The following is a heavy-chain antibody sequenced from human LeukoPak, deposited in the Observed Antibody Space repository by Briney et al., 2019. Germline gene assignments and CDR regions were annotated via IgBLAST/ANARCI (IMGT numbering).Heavy chain of an antibody. CDR2: ISPYDGDT. CDR3: ARDYCTRGGDCYKEDLFDP. CDR1: GYTFGIYG. V-gene: IGHV1-18*01. D-gene: IGHD2-21*02. Sequence: ASVKVSCKASGYTFGIYGISWVRQAPGQGLKWMAWISPYDGDTNYAQKFEGRVTMTTETSTNTAYMELRSLRSDDTAIYYCARDYCTRGGDCYKEDLFDPWGQGTLVTVSA. J-gene: IGHJ5*02.